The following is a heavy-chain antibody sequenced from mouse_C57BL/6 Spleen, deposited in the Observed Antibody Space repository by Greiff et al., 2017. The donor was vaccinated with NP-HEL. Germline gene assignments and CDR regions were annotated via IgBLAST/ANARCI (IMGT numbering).Heavy chain of an antibody. J-gene: IGHJ1*03. D-gene: IGHD1-1*01. V-gene: IGHV7-3*01. CDR3: ARRDYGSREYFDV. CDR1: GFTFTDYY. CDR2: IRNKANGYTT. Sequence: EVKLMESGGGLVQPGGSLSLSCAASGFTFTDYYMSWVRQPPGKALEWLGFIRNKANGYTTEYSASVKGRFTISRDNSQSILYLQMNARSAEDSATYYWARRDYGSREYFDVWGTGTTVTVSS.